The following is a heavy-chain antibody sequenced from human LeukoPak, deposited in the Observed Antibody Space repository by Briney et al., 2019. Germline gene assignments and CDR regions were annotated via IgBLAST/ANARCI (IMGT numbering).Heavy chain of an antibody. CDR2: IYYSGTT. Sequence: SETLSLTCTVSGGSVTSGSYYWSWIRQPPGKGLESIGYIYYSGTTNYNPSLKSRVTISVDTSKNQFSLRLSSVTAADTAVYYCARRPLWFGRGPGIPFFDYWGQGTLVTVSS. CDR3: ARRPLWFGRGPGIPFFDY. V-gene: IGHV4-61*01. CDR1: GGSVTSGSYY. D-gene: IGHD3-10*01. J-gene: IGHJ4*02.